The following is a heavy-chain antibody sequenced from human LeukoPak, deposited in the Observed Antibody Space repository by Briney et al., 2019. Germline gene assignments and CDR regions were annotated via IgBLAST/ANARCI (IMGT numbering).Heavy chain of an antibody. Sequence: PSETLSLTCTVSGGSISSSYFWGWIRQPPGKGLEWIGSIYYNDNTYYNPSLKSGVTISLDTSKNQFSLKLSSVTAADTAVYYCARARPSNYYDSSGYSHWDYWGQGTLVTVSS. D-gene: IGHD3-22*01. V-gene: IGHV4-39*07. CDR1: GGSISSSYF. CDR2: IYYNDNT. J-gene: IGHJ4*02. CDR3: ARARPSNYYDSSGYSHWDY.